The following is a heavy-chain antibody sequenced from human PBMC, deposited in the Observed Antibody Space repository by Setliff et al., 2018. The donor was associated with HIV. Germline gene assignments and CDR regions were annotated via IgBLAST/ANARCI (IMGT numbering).Heavy chain of an antibody. CDR3: AKGASFSGSYFDY. J-gene: IGHJ4*02. D-gene: IGHD5-12*01. Sequence: RLSCAASGFTFSSYAMCWVRQAPGKGLEWVSTINSNGGSTYYADSVKGRFTISRDNSKNTLSLQMNSLRVEDTAVYYCAKGASFSGSYFDYWGQGTLVTVSS. CDR1: GFTFSSYA. V-gene: IGHV3-23*01. CDR2: INSNGGST.